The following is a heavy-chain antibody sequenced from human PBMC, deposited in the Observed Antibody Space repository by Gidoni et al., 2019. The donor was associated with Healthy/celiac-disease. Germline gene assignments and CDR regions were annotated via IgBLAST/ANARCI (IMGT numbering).Heavy chain of an antibody. CDR3: ARETGYSSSWPESDAFDI. CDR2: ISSSSSYI. D-gene: IGHD6-13*01. CDR1: GFTFSSYS. Sequence: EVQLVESGGGLVKPGGSLRLSCAASGFTFSSYSMNWVRQAPGKGLEWVSSISSSSSYIYYADSVKGRFTISRDNAKNSLYLQMNSLGAEDTAVYYCARETGYSSSWPESDAFDIWGQGTMVTVSS. J-gene: IGHJ3*02. V-gene: IGHV3-21*01.